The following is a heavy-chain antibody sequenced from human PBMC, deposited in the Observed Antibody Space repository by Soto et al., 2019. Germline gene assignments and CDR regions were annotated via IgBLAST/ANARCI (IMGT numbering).Heavy chain of an antibody. CDR1: DGSVIPSSPF. D-gene: IGHD3-10*01. CDR3: ARLPYYSASVIGGLEI. J-gene: IGHJ1*01. V-gene: IGHV4-39*01. Sequence: SETLCLTCTVSDGSVIPSSPFWGWIRQPPGKGLEWIASFYYSGSTYYSPSLKSRVTMSVDTSKNQFSLRLSSVTAADTAVYFCARLPYYSASVIGGLEIWGQGTLVTVAS. CDR2: FYYSGST.